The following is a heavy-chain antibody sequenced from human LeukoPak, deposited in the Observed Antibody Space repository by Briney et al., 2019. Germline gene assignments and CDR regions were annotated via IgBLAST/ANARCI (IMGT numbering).Heavy chain of an antibody. V-gene: IGHV4-61*02. J-gene: IGHJ4*02. Sequence: SETLSLTCTVSGGSISSGSYYWSWIRQPAGKGLEWIGRIYTSGSTNYNPSLKSRVTISVDTSKNQFSLKLSSVTAADTAVYYCARHTGSTWSTGYWGQGTLVTVSS. CDR2: IYTSGST. D-gene: IGHD6-13*01. CDR1: GGSISSGSYY. CDR3: ARHTGSTWSTGY.